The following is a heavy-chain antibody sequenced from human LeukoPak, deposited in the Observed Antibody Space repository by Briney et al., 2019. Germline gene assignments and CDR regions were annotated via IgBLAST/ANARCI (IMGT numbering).Heavy chain of an antibody. CDR1: GSTVSSNY. J-gene: IGHJ4*02. V-gene: IGHV3-53*01. Sequence: PGGSLRLSCAASGSTVSSNYMSWVRQAPGKGLEWVSVIYFGGSTYYADSVKGRFTISRDNSKNTLYLQMNSLRAEDTAVYYCARASARDGYKPPFDYWGQGTLVTVSS. CDR3: ARASARDGYKPPFDY. CDR2: IYFGGST. D-gene: IGHD5-24*01.